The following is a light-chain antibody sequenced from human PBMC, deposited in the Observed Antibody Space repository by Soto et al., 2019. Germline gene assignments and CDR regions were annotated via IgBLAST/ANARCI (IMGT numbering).Light chain of an antibody. Sequence: DIQMTQSPSSLSASVGDRVTITCQASQDISNYLNWYQQKPGKAPKLLIYDASNLETGVPSRFSGSGSGTDSTFTISSLKPEDIATYYCQQYDNLPTFGGGTKVEIK. CDR1: QDISNY. CDR2: DAS. V-gene: IGKV1-33*01. CDR3: QQYDNLPT. J-gene: IGKJ4*01.